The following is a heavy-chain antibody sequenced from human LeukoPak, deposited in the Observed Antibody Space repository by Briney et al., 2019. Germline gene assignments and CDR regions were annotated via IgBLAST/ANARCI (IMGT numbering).Heavy chain of an antibody. V-gene: IGHV3-30-3*01. CDR3: AREGTVTTTPRLEYYFDY. Sequence: PGGSLRLSCAASGFTFSSYAMHWVRQAPGKGLEWVAVISYDGSNKYYAAPVKGRFTISRDNAKNSLYLQMNSLRAEDTAVYYCAREGTVTTTPRLEYYFDYWGQGTLVTVSS. CDR1: GFTFSSYA. D-gene: IGHD4-17*01. CDR2: ISYDGSNK. J-gene: IGHJ4*02.